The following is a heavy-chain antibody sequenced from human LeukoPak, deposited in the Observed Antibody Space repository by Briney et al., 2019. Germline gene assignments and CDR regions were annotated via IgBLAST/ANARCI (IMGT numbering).Heavy chain of an antibody. J-gene: IGHJ5*02. D-gene: IGHD3-10*01. CDR3: VRDGEGLAISVNYWFDP. CDR1: GYTFTTYG. V-gene: IGHV1-8*02. Sequence: EASVKVSCKTSGYTFTTYGISWVRQATGQGLEWMGWMNPNDGTTGYAQKFQGRVTMTRDTSISTAYMELRSLRSDDTAVYYCVRDGEGLAISVNYWFDPWGQGTLVTVSS. CDR2: MNPNDGTT.